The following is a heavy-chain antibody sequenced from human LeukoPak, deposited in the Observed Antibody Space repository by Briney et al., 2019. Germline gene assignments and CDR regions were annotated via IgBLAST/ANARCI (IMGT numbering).Heavy chain of an antibody. CDR3: VREWRGTGTYCFDY. CDR2: INPNNGGT. Sequence: ASVKVSCKASGGTFSSYAISWVRQAPGQGREWMGWINPNNGGTKFVQKFQGRVALTRDTSISTVYMDLTRLTSDDTAVYYCVREWRGTGTYCFDYWGQGTLVTVSS. CDR1: GGTFSSYA. J-gene: IGHJ4*02. V-gene: IGHV1-2*02. D-gene: IGHD7-27*01.